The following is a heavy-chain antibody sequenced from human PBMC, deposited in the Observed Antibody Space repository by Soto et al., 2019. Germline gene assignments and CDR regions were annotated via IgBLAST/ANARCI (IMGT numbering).Heavy chain of an antibody. Sequence: QVQLVESGGGVVQPGRSLRLSCAASGFTFSSYGMHWVRQAPGKGLEWVAVIWYDGSNKYYADSVKGRFTISRDNSKNTLYLKMNSLRAEDTAVYYCARSEGYCSGGSCYSLGYDAFDIWGQGTMVTVSS. CDR2: IWYDGSNK. D-gene: IGHD2-15*01. V-gene: IGHV3-33*01. J-gene: IGHJ3*02. CDR3: ARSEGYCSGGSCYSLGYDAFDI. CDR1: GFTFSSYG.